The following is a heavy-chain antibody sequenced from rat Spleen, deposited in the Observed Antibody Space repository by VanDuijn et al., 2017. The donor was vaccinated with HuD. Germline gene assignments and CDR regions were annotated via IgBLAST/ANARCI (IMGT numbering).Heavy chain of an antibody. CDR3: ATETTGWMDA. Sequence: EVQLVESGGGLVQPRGSLKLSCAASGFTFSNYDMAWVRQAPTKGLEWVASISTGGVNTYYRDSVKGRFTISRDNAKSTLYLQMDSLRSEDTATYYCATETTGWMDAWGQGASVTVSS. J-gene: IGHJ4*01. V-gene: IGHV5-25*01. D-gene: IGHD1-1*01. CDR2: ISTGGVNT. CDR1: GFTFSNYD.